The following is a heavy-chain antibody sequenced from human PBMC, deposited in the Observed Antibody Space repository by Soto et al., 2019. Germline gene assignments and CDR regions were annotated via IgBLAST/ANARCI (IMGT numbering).Heavy chain of an antibody. CDR3: SKVPFVGWEVRESDY. D-gene: IGHD1-26*01. V-gene: IGHV3-23*01. J-gene: IGHJ4*02. Sequence: EVQLLESGGGLVQPGGSLRLSCAASGFTFRDYAMSWVRQAPGKGLEWVSTISDSAVTTYYADSVKGRFTISRDNSNNRLYLQMNSLRVEDTAVYYCSKVPFVGWEVRESDYWGQGTLVTVSS. CDR2: ISDSAVTT. CDR1: GFTFRDYA.